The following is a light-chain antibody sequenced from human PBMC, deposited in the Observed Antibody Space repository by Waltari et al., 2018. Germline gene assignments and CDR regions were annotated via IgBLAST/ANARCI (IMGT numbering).Light chain of an antibody. Sequence: QSALTQPASVSGSPGQSITISCTGTSSDVGGYNSVSWYQQHPDKAPKLMIYDVSNRPSGVYNLFYGSKSGNTASLTISGLQADDEADYYCSSYTSSSPNYVFGTGTKVTVL. J-gene: IGLJ1*01. CDR3: SSYTSSSPNYV. V-gene: IGLV2-14*03. CDR2: DVS. CDR1: SSDVGGYNS.